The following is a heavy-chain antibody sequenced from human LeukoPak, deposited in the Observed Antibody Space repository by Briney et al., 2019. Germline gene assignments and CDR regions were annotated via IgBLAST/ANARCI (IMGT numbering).Heavy chain of an antibody. D-gene: IGHD2-2*01. Sequence: ETLSLTCTVSGGSISSYYWSWIRQPAGKGLEWIGRIYTSGSTNYNPSLKSRVTMSVDTSKNQFSLKLSSVTAADTAVYYCARDAGHQLSRRNYYAMDVWGQGTTVTVSS. CDR3: ARDAGHQLSRRNYYAMDV. CDR2: IYTSGST. CDR1: GGSISSYY. V-gene: IGHV4-4*07. J-gene: IGHJ6*02.